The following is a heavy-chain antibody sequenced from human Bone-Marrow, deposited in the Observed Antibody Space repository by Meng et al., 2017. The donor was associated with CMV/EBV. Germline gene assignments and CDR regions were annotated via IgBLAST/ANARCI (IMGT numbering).Heavy chain of an antibody. CDR3: AKIKYSSSPSRDY. Sequence: KVSCKGSGYSFTSYWIGWVRQMPGKGLEWMGIIYPGDSDTRYSPSFQGQVTISADKSISTAYLQWSSLKASDTAMYYCAKIKYSSSPSRDYWGQGTLVTVSS. J-gene: IGHJ4*02. V-gene: IGHV5-51*01. CDR2: IYPGDSDT. D-gene: IGHD6-6*01. CDR1: GYSFTSYW.